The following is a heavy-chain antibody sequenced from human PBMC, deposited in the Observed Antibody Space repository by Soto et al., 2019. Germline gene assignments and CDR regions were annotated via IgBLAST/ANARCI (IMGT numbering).Heavy chain of an antibody. J-gene: IGHJ6*02. Sequence: QVQLQESGPGLVKPSQTLSLTCTVSGGSISSGGYYWSWIRQHPGKGLEWIGYIYYSGSTYYNPSSKIRVTISGDTYKNQFSLKLSSVTAADTAVYYCASVRLHGYYGMDVWGQGTTVTVSS. CDR1: GGSISSGGYY. CDR2: IYYSGST. CDR3: ASVRLHGYYGMDV. V-gene: IGHV4-31*03. D-gene: IGHD6-25*01.